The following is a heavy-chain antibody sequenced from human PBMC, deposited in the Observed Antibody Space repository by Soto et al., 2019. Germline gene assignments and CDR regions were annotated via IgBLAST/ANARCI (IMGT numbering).Heavy chain of an antibody. V-gene: IGHV3-23*01. J-gene: IGHJ4*02. D-gene: IGHD6-19*01. CDR1: GFTFSSYA. CDR2: MSGSGDRT. Sequence: EVQLLESGGGLVQPGGSQRLSCAASGFTFSSYAMSWVRQAPGKGLEWVSAMSGSGDRTYYADSVKGRFTISRDNSKNTLYLQMHSLRAEDTAVYYCAKDDGYTSGWPFDSWGQGTLVTVSS. CDR3: AKDDGYTSGWPFDS.